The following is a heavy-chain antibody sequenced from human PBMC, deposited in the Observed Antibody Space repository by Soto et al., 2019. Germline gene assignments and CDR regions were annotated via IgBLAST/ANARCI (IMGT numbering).Heavy chain of an antibody. CDR3: ARAVDTVSDY. CDR1: GFRFNTYW. J-gene: IGHJ4*01. Sequence: VSRTLSCVGSGFRFNTYWMRWVRRAPGQGLEWLAHSPPDGSQVFYADTIKDRVTVSRESAKKSIYLQMRCLTVEDTTVYYCARAVDTVSDYWGHGTLVTVSS. CDR2: SPPDGSQV. V-gene: IGHV3-7*03. D-gene: IGHD5-18*01.